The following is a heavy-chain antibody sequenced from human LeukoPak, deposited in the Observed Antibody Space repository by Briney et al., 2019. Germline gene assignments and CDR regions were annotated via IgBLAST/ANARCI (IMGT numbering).Heavy chain of an antibody. D-gene: IGHD6-13*01. CDR2: IYTSGST. Sequence: SETLSLTCTVSGGSISSGSYYWSWIRQPAGKGLEWIGRIYTSGSTNYNPSLKSRVTISVDTSKNQFSLKLSSVTAADTAVYYCARENSWYWFDPWGQGTLVTVSS. CDR1: GGSISSGSYY. V-gene: IGHV4-61*02. CDR3: ARENSWYWFDP. J-gene: IGHJ5*02.